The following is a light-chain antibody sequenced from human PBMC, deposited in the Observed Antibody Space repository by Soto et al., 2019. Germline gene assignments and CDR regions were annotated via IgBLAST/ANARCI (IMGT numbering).Light chain of an antibody. V-gene: IGKV1-5*01. CDR3: QQYNSYSRT. CDR2: DAS. J-gene: IGKJ1*01. Sequence: DIQMTQSPSTLSASVGDRVTITCRASQSISSWLAWYQQKPGKAPKLLIYDASSLESGVPSRFSGSGCGTEFTLTISSLQPDDFATYYGQQYNSYSRTFGQGTKVEIK. CDR1: QSISSW.